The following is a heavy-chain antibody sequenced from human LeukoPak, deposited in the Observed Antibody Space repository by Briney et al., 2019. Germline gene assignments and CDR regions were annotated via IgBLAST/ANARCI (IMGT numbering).Heavy chain of an antibody. Sequence: ASVKISCKASGYSFSNFHINGVRQSSGQGLECIGWVSPKTGDRGYALKFQGRVTMTSDSSEATVYMEVRSLTSEDTAVYYCARTPPKGDIDTWGQGTMVTVSS. CDR2: VSPKTGDR. CDR3: ARTPPKGDIDT. V-gene: IGHV1-8*01. CDR1: GYSFSNFH. D-gene: IGHD2-21*02. J-gene: IGHJ5*02.